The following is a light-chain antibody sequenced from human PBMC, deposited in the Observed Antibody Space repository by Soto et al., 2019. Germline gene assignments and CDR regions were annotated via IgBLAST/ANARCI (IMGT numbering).Light chain of an antibody. CDR2: EVS. Sequence: QAVVTQPASVSGSPGQSITISCTGTSSDVGAYNYVSWYQQQSGKAPKLLIHEVSSRPAGVSDRFSGSKSGNTASLTISGLQAEDEADYYCSAFATSRAYVFGIGTKVTVL. J-gene: IGLJ1*01. CDR1: SSDVGAYNY. CDR3: SAFATSRAYV. V-gene: IGLV2-14*01.